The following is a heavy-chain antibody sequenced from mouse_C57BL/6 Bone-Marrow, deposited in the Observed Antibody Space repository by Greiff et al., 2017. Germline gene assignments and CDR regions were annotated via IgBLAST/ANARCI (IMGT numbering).Heavy chain of an antibody. CDR1: GYSITSGYY. Sequence: ESGPGLVKPSQSLSLTCSVTGYSITSGYYWNWIRQFPGNKLEWMGYISYDGSNNYNPSLKNRISITRDTSKNQFFLKLNSVTTEDTATYYCASCYYYGSSYSAMDYWGQGTSVTVSS. V-gene: IGHV3-6*01. D-gene: IGHD1-1*01. CDR2: ISYDGSN. CDR3: ASCYYYGSSYSAMDY. J-gene: IGHJ4*01.